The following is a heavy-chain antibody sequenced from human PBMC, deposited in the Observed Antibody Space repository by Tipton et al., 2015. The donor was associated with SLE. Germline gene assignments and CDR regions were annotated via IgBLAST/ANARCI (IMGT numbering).Heavy chain of an antibody. Sequence: GSLRLSCAASGFTFSSYSMNWVRQAPGKGLEWVSYISSSSSTIYYAGSVKGRFTISRDNAKNSGYVQLNSLRAEDTAVYYCGSVDYPHYGVDVWGQGTTVTVSS. D-gene: IGHD3-10*01. CDR3: GSVDYPHYGVDV. J-gene: IGHJ6*02. CDR1: GFTFSSYS. V-gene: IGHV3-48*04. CDR2: ISSSSSTI.